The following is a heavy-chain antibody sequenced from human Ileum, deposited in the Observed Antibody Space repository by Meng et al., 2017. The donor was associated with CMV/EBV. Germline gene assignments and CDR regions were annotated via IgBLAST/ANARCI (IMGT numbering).Heavy chain of an antibody. J-gene: IGHJ6*02. CDR2: NYREGNT. D-gene: IGHD2-8*01. V-gene: IGHV3-53*01. CDR1: GLSVSDNY. CDR3: ARGFCTSTKCSVGTMDV. Sequence: GESLKILCTASGLSVSDNYFTRVRQAPGEGPEWVSTNYREGNTYYTDSVKGRFTISRDNFKNTVFLQMDRLRGEDTAKYYCARGFCTSTKCSVGTMDVWGHGTTVTVSS.